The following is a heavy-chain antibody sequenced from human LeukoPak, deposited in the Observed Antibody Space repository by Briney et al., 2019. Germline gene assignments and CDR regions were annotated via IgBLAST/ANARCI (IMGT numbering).Heavy chain of an antibody. CDR3: ARGNVIVGALSFDY. CDR1: GGSISSGGYS. Sequence: SETLSLTCAVSGGSISSGGYSWSWIRQPPGKGLEWIGYIYHSGSTYYNPSLKSRVTISVDRSKNQFSLKLSSVTAADTAVYYCARGNVIVGALSFDYWGQGTLVTVPS. V-gene: IGHV4-30-2*01. CDR2: IYHSGST. D-gene: IGHD1-26*01. J-gene: IGHJ4*02.